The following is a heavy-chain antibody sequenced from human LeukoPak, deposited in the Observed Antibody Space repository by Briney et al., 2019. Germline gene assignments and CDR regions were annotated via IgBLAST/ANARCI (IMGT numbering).Heavy chain of an antibody. CDR2: ISSSSSTI. V-gene: IGHV3-48*01. Sequence: GGSLRLSCAASGFTFSSVSMNWVRQAPGKGLEWVSYISSSSSTIYYADSVKGRFTISRDNAKNSLYLQMNSLRAEDTAVYYCASPRLGYCSSITCYPFDYWGQGTLVTVSS. CDR3: ASPRLGYCSSITCYPFDY. CDR1: GFTFSSVS. D-gene: IGHD2-2*01. J-gene: IGHJ4*02.